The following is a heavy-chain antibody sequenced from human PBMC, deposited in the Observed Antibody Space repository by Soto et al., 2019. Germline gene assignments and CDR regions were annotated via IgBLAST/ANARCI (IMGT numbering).Heavy chain of an antibody. D-gene: IGHD3-3*01. V-gene: IGHV3-30-3*01. J-gene: IGHJ6*02. CDR3: ARGDVTIFGVVIMGGMDV. CDR2: ISYDGSNK. CDR1: GFTFSSYA. Sequence: QVQLVESGGGVVQPGRSLRLSCAASGFTFSSYAMHWVRQAPGKGLEWVAVISYDGSNKYYADSVKGRFTISRDNSKNPLYLQMNSLRAEDTAVYYCARGDVTIFGVVIMGGMDVWGQGTTVTVSS.